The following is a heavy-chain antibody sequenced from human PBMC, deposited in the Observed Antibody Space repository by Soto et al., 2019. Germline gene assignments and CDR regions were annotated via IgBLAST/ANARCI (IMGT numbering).Heavy chain of an antibody. V-gene: IGHV1-69*13. Sequence: ASLKFSCKASGGTFSSYAISWVRPAPGQGLEWMGGIIPIFGTANYAQKFQGRVTITADESTSTAYMELSSLRSEDTAVYYCARDRKDIVVVPAAIGLGPSGWWFDPWGQGTQVTVSS. D-gene: IGHD2-2*01. J-gene: IGHJ5*02. CDR2: IIPIFGTA. CDR1: GGTFSSYA. CDR3: ARDRKDIVVVPAAIGLGPSGWWFDP.